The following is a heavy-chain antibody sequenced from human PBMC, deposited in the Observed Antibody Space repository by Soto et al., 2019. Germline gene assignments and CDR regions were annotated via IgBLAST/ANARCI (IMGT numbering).Heavy chain of an antibody. CDR2: IYYSGST. J-gene: IGHJ6*02. Sequence: QVQLQESGPGLVKPSETLSLTCTVSGGSVSSGSYYWSWIRQPPGKGLEWVGYIYYSGSTNYNPSLMSRVTISVDTSKNQFSLKLSSVTAADTAVYYCARTTRRDYYYGMDVWGQGTTVTVSS. CDR1: GGSVSSGSYY. V-gene: IGHV4-61*01. CDR3: ARTTRRDYYYGMDV. D-gene: IGHD2-21*01.